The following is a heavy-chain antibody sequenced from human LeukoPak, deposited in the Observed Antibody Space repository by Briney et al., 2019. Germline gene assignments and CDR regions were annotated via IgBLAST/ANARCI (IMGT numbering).Heavy chain of an antibody. CDR2: IYSGGST. D-gene: IGHD3-22*01. J-gene: IGHJ4*02. CDR3: ASSGDYYDSSGFDY. CDR1: GFTVSSNY. V-gene: IGHV3-53*01. Sequence: GGSLRLSCAASGFTVSSNYMSWVRQAPGKGLEWVSVIYSGGSTYYAGSVKGRFTISRDNSKNTLYLQMNSLRAEDTAVYYCASSGDYYDSSGFDYWGQGTLVTVSS.